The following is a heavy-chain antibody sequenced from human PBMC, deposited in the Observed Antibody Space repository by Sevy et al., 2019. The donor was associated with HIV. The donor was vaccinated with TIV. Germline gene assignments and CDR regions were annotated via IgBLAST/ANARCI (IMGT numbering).Heavy chain of an antibody. CDR2: ISSSGSTI. V-gene: IGHV3-11*01. CDR3: ARGWIQPWTPDAFDI. D-gene: IGHD5-18*01. Sequence: GGSLRLSCAASGFTFSDYYMSWIRQAPGKGLEWVSYISSSGSTIYYADSVKGRFTISRDNAKNSLYLQMNSLRAEDTAVYYCARGWIQPWTPDAFDIWGQGTMVTVSS. J-gene: IGHJ3*02. CDR1: GFTFSDYY.